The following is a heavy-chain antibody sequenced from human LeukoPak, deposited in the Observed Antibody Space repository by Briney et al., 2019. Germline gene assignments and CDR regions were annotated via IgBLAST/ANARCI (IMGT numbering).Heavy chain of an antibody. J-gene: IGHJ4*02. CDR2: IYRGGST. CDR1: GFTVSSNY. CDR3: AMATWVGGLDY. V-gene: IGHV3-66*01. D-gene: IGHD1-26*01. Sequence: GGSLRLSCAASGFTVSSNYMSWVRQAPGKGLEWVSVIYRGGSTYYADSVKGRFTISRDNSKNTLYLQMNNLRAEDTAVYYCAMATWVGGLDYWGQGTLVTVSS.